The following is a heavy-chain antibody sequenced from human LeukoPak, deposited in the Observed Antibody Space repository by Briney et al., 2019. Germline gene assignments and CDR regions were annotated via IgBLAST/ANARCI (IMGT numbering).Heavy chain of an antibody. J-gene: IGHJ4*02. CDR3: ARGSAAGLAY. CDR2: IDRSGST. CDR1: GASFSGYS. D-gene: IGHD6-13*01. Sequence: SETLSLTCAFYGASFSGYSWTWIRQPPGKGLEWIGEIDRSGSTNYNPSLKSRLTISVDTSKNQFSLKLSSVTAADTAVYYCARGSAAGLAYWGQGTLVTVSS. V-gene: IGHV4-34*01.